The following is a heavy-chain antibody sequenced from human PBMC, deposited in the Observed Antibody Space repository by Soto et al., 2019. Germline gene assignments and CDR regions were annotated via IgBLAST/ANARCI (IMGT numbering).Heavy chain of an antibody. J-gene: IGHJ6*03. CDR1: GFTFSSYW. CDR3: ARARTVLRYFDWLSTKGYYMDV. Sequence: PGGSLRLSCAASGFTFSSYWMSWVRQAPGKGLEWVANIKQDGSEKYYVDSVKGRFTISRDNAKNSLYLQMNSLRAEDTAVYYCARARTVLRYFDWLSTKGYYMDVWGKGTTVTVSS. CDR2: IKQDGSEK. D-gene: IGHD3-9*01. V-gene: IGHV3-7*01.